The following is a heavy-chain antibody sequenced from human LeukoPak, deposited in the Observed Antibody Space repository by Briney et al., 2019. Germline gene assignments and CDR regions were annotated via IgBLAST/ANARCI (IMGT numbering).Heavy chain of an antibody. CDR3: ARGHWGLDY. D-gene: IGHD7-27*01. CDR2: LSNTGSDS. J-gene: IGHJ4*02. CDR1: GFTFSDHY. Sequence: PEGSLRLSCRASGFTFSDHYMTWVRQAPGKGLEYISYLSNTGSDSFYADSVKGRFSISRDNAEKSPYLQMNDLRAEDTAVYYCARGHWGLDYWGQGTLVTVSP. V-gene: IGHV3-11*01.